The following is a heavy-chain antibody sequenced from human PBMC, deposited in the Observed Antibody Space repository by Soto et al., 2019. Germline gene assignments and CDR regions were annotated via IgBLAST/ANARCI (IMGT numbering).Heavy chain of an antibody. V-gene: IGHV4-34*12. D-gene: IGHD6-6*01. J-gene: IGHJ4*02. Sequence: SETLSLTCAVNGGSFSTYYWTWIRQPPGKGLEWIGEVIHTGSTNYNPSLKSRVTISVDTSKNQFSLKLSSVTAADTAVYYCARLHLSELVLDYWGQGTLVTVSS. CDR3: ARLHLSELVLDY. CDR1: GGSFSTYY. CDR2: VIHTGST.